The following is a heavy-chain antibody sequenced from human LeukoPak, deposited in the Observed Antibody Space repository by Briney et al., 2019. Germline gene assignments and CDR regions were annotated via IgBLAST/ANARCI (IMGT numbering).Heavy chain of an antibody. CDR1: GYTFTSYG. CDR2: ISAYNGNT. V-gene: IGHV1-18*01. CDR3: ARAVVVAALPFSYDY. Sequence: ASVKVSCKASGYTFTSYGISWVRQAPGQGLEWMGWISAYNGNTNYAQKLQGRVTMTTDTSTSTAYMELRSLRSDDTAVYYCARAVVVAALPFSYDYWGQGTLVTVSS. D-gene: IGHD2-15*01. J-gene: IGHJ4*02.